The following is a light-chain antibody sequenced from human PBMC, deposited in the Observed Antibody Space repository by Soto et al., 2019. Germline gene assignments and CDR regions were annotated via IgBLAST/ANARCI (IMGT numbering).Light chain of an antibody. Sequence: DIQMTQSPSTLSASVGDRVTITCRASQSIRNWLAWYQQKPGKAPKVLIYEASRLQSGVPSRFSGSGSVTEFTLTINSLQPDDSATYYCQQYHSFPTFGPGTRVEIK. CDR2: EAS. CDR1: QSIRNW. V-gene: IGKV1-5*03. J-gene: IGKJ3*01. CDR3: QQYHSFPT.